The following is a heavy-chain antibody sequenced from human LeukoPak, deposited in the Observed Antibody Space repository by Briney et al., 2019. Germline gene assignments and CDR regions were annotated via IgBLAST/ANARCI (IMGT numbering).Heavy chain of an antibody. V-gene: IGHV3-66*01. CDR3: ARGGGAEAFDI. J-gene: IGHJ3*02. D-gene: IGHD2-21*01. CDR2: IYSGGST. CDR1: GFTVSSNY. Sequence: GGSLRLSCAASGFTVSSNYMSWVRQAPGKGLEWVSVIYSGGSTNYAGSVKGRFTISRDNSKNTLYLQMNSLRVEDTAVYYCARGGGAEAFDIWGQGTMVTVSS.